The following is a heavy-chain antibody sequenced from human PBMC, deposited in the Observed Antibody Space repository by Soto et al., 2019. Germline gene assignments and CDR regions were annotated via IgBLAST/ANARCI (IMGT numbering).Heavy chain of an antibody. V-gene: IGHV1-69*12. CDR2: IVPIFGTT. CDR3: ARVEAVAGLYNYHGLDV. J-gene: IGHJ6*02. D-gene: IGHD6-19*01. Sequence: QVQLVQSGAEVKKPGSSVKVSCKVSGGTFSNYAIDWVRLAPGHGLEWMGGIVPIFGTTYYTQKFQGRATIIAADSTTTASLEMSSLRSEDTAIYYCARVEAVAGLYNYHGLDVWGQGTAVTVSS. CDR1: GGTFSNYA.